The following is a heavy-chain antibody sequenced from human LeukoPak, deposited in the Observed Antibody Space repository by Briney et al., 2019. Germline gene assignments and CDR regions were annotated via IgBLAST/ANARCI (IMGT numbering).Heavy chain of an antibody. Sequence: GASVKVSCKASGYTFTGYYMHWVRQAPGQGLEWMGWINPNSGGTNYAQKFQGWVTMTRDTSISTAYMELSRLRSDDTAVYYCARGYSSSWYAGAIWFDPWGQGTLVTVSS. CDR2: INPNSGGT. J-gene: IGHJ5*02. CDR3: ARGYSSSWYAGAIWFDP. V-gene: IGHV1-2*04. D-gene: IGHD6-13*01. CDR1: GYTFTGYY.